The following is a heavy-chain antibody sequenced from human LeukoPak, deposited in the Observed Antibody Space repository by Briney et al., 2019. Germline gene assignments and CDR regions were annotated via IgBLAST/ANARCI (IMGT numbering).Heavy chain of an antibody. CDR2: IVVGSGNT. CDR3: AASSTAGNFDY. CDR1: GFTFTSSA. D-gene: IGHD3-10*01. J-gene: IGHJ4*02. Sequence: ASVKLSCKASGFTFTSSALQWVRQARGQRLEGIGCIVVGSGNTNYAQKFQERVTITRDMSTSTAYMELSSLRSEDTAVYYCAASSTAGNFDYWGQGTLVTVSS. V-gene: IGHV1-58*01.